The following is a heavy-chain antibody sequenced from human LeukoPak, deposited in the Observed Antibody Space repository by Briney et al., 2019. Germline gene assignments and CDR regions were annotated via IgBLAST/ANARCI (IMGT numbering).Heavy chain of an antibody. D-gene: IGHD3-22*01. Sequence: SETLSLTRTVSGGSISSYYWSWIRQPPGKGLEWIGYIYYGGSTNYNPSLKSRVTISVDTSKNQFSLKLSSVTTADTAVYYCATTEMDYYDSSGYTIWGQGTMVTVSS. V-gene: IGHV4-59*01. J-gene: IGHJ3*02. CDR3: ATTEMDYYDSSGYTI. CDR2: IYYGGST. CDR1: GGSISSYY.